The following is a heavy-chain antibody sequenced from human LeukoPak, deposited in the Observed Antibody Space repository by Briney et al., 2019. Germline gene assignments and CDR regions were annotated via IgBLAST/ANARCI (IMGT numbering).Heavy chain of an antibody. CDR1: GFTFSTSA. Sequence: TGGSLRLSCTTSGFTFSTSAMNWVRQAPGKGLEWVSVIYSGGSTYYADSVKGRFTISRDNSKNTLYLQMNSLRAEDTAVYYCARDSSSRYYYYGMDVWGQGTTVTVSS. CDR3: ARDSSSRYYYYGMDV. J-gene: IGHJ6*02. V-gene: IGHV3-66*01. D-gene: IGHD2-2*01. CDR2: IYSGGST.